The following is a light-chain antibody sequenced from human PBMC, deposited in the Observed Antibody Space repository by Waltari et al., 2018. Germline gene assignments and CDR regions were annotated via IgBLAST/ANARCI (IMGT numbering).Light chain of an antibody. CDR3: QQTYRTPCT. J-gene: IGKJ1*01. CDR1: QRISSY. V-gene: IGKV1-39*01. Sequence: DIQMTQSPSSLPASVGDRVTISCRASQRISSYLNWYQQKPGKAPRLLIYGATSLQSGVPSRFSGSGSGTDFTLTISSLQPEDFATYYCQQTYRTPCTFGQGTKVDI. CDR2: GAT.